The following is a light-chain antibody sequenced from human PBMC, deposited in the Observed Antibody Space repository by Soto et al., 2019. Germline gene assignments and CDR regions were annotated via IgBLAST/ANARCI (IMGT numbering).Light chain of an antibody. CDR2: WAS. Sequence: DIVMTQSPDSLAVSLGERATINCKSSQSVLYSSNNKNYLAWYQQKPGQPPKLLIYWASTRESGVPDRFSGXXXXXXFTLTISSLQAEDVAVYYCQQYYSTPPTFGQGTKVEIK. CDR3: QQYYSTPPT. J-gene: IGKJ1*01. CDR1: QSVLYSSNNKNY. V-gene: IGKV4-1*01.